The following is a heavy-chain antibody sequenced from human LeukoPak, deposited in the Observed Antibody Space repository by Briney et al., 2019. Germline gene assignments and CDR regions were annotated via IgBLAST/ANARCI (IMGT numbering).Heavy chain of an antibody. J-gene: IGHJ4*02. CDR1: GFTFSSYA. Sequence: SGGSLRLSCAASGFTFSSYAMHWVRQAAGKGLEWVAVISYDGSNKYYADSVKGRFTISRDNSKNTLYLQMNSLRAEDTAVYYCARDRPTVTTSGHFDYWGQGTLVTVSS. V-gene: IGHV3-30*04. CDR3: ARDRPTVTTSGHFDY. CDR2: ISYDGSNK. D-gene: IGHD4-11*01.